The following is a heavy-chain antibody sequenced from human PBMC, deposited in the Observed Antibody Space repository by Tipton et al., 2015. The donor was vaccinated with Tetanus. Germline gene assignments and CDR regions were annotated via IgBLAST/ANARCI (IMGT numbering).Heavy chain of an antibody. CDR2: IYYSGST. CDR1: GGSISSGGYY. Sequence: TLSLTCTVSGGSISSGGYYWSWIRQHPGKGLEWIGYIYYSGSTYYNSSLKSRVTISVDTSKNQFSLKLSSVTAADTAVYYCAGGSGWLLSPPASWGQGTLVTVSS. CDR3: AGGSGWLLSPPAS. J-gene: IGHJ5*02. V-gene: IGHV4-31*03. D-gene: IGHD3-9*01.